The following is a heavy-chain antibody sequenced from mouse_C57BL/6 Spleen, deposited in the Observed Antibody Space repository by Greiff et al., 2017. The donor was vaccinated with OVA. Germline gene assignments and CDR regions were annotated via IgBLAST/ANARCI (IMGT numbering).Heavy chain of an antibody. CDR1: GFTFSSYG. CDR3: ARQEDFDV. CDR2: ISSGGSYT. Sequence: EVQLVESGGDLVKPGGSLKLSCAASGFTFSSYGMSWVRQTPDKRLEWVATISSGGSYTYYPDSVKGRFTISRDNAKNTLYLQMSSLKSEDTAMYYCARQEDFDVWGTGTTVTVSS. J-gene: IGHJ1*03. V-gene: IGHV5-6*01.